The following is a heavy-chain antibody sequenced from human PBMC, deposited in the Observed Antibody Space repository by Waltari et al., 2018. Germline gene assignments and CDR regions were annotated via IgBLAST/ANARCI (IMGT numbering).Heavy chain of an antibody. D-gene: IGHD6-19*01. V-gene: IGHV3-23*03. CDR2: IYSGGST. CDR3: ANRRLSSGWYYFDY. CDR1: GFTFSSYA. J-gene: IGHJ4*02. Sequence: EVQLLESGGGLVQPGGSLRLSCAASGFTFSSYAMSWVRQAPGKGLEWVSGIYSGGSTYYADSVKGRFTISRDNSKNTLDLQMNSLRAEDTAVYYCANRRLSSGWYYFDYWGQGTLVTVSS.